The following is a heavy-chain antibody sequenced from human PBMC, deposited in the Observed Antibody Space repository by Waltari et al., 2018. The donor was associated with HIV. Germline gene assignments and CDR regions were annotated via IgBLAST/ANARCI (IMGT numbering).Heavy chain of an antibody. V-gene: IGHV3-33*01. CDR3: ARAFGGRSEIDA. J-gene: IGHJ5*02. CDR1: GFSFGPYG. CDR2: IWNDGSRK. Sequence: QVKLVESGGDVVQPGKSLTLSCPASGFSFGPYGMHWVRQAPGKGLEWVALIWNDGSRKDHADCVKGRFFISRDNSMNTLFLQIKNLRVEDTAIYYCARAFGGRSEIDAWGQGTLVSVSS. D-gene: IGHD1-26*01.